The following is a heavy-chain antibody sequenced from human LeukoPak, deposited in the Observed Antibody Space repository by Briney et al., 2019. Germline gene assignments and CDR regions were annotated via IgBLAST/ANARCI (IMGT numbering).Heavy chain of an antibody. J-gene: IGHJ4*02. CDR1: GGSFSGYY. CDR2: INHSGST. CDR3: ARDRPCSGGSCYDY. D-gene: IGHD2-15*01. V-gene: IGHV4-34*01. Sequence: PSETLSLTCAVYGGSFSGYYWSWIRQPPGKGLEWIGEINHSGSTNYNPSLKSRVTISVDTSKNQFSLKLSSVTAADTAVYYCARDRPCSGGSCYDYWGQGTLVTVSS.